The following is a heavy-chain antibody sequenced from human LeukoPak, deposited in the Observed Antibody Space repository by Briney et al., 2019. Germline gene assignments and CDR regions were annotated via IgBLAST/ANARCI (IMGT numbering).Heavy chain of an antibody. CDR2: IYYSGSS. J-gene: IGHJ4*02. CDR3: ATITAGGRGYYFDF. CDR1: GGSISSYS. V-gene: IGHV4-59*01. Sequence: SETLSLTCTVSGGSISSYSWSWIRQPPGKGLEWIGYIYYSGSSNYNPSLKSRVTMSVDTSKNQFSLKLSSVTAADTAVYYCATITAGGRGYYFDFWGQGTLVTVSS. D-gene: IGHD1-14*01.